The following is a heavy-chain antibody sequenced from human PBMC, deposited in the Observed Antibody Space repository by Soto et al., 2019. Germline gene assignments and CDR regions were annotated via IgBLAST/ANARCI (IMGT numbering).Heavy chain of an antibody. CDR2: IDPSDSYT. Sequence: PGESLKISCKGSGYSFTSFWITWVRQMPGKGLEWMGRIDPSDSYTSYSPSFQGHVTISADKSISTAYLQWSSLKASDTAMYYCARGDGYYFDYWGQGTLVTVSS. V-gene: IGHV5-10-1*01. CDR3: ARGDGYYFDY. D-gene: IGHD4-17*01. J-gene: IGHJ4*02. CDR1: GYSFTSFW.